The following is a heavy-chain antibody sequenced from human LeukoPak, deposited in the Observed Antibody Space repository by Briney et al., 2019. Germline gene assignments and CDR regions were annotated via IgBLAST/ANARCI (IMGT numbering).Heavy chain of an antibody. J-gene: IGHJ5*02. CDR3: ARGVAALGYNWFDP. CDR2: IYTSGST. D-gene: IGHD6-6*01. CDR1: GGSISSYY. Sequence: SETLSLTCTVSGGSISSYYWNWIRQPAGKGLEWIGRIYTSGSTNYNPSLKSRVTMSVDTSKNQFSLKLSSVTAADTAVYYCARGVAALGYNWFDPWGQGTLVTVSS. V-gene: IGHV4-4*07.